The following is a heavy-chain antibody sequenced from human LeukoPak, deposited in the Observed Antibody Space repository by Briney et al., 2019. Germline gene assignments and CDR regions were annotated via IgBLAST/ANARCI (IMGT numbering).Heavy chain of an antibody. J-gene: IGHJ5*02. CDR3: ARDQVVPAAMGNWFDP. CDR2: INPNSGGT. CDR1: GYTFTGYY. Sequence: GASVKVSCKASGYTFTGYYMHWVRQAPGQGLEWMGWINPNSGGTNYAQKFQGRVTMTRDTPISTAYMELSRLRSDDTAVYYCARDQVVPAAMGNWFDPWGQGTLVTVSS. V-gene: IGHV1-2*02. D-gene: IGHD2-2*01.